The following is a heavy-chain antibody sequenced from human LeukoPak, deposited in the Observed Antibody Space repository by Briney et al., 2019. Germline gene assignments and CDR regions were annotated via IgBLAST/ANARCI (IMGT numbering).Heavy chain of an antibody. Sequence: SETLSLTCTVSGGSISSYYWSWIRQPPGNGLEWIGYIYYSGSTNYNPSLKSRVTISVDTSKNQFSLRLSSVTAADTAVYYCARTPYYYDSSGYLHWYFDLWGRGTLVTVSS. V-gene: IGHV4-59*12. CDR3: ARTPYYYDSSGYLHWYFDL. J-gene: IGHJ2*01. CDR2: IYYSGST. D-gene: IGHD3-22*01. CDR1: GGSISSYY.